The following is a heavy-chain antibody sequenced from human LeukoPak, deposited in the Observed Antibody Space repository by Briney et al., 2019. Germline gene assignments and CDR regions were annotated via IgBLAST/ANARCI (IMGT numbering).Heavy chain of an antibody. V-gene: IGHV4-31*03. CDR3: ARTRGRWRMADY. CDR2: IYCSGST. D-gene: IGHD2-8*02. CDR1: GGSISSGGYY. J-gene: IGHJ4*02. Sequence: SETLSLTCTVSGGSISSGGYYWSWIRQHPGKGLEWIGYIYCSGSTYYNPSLKSRVTISVDTSKNQFSLKLSSVTAADTAVYYCARTRGRWRMADYWGQGTLVTVSS.